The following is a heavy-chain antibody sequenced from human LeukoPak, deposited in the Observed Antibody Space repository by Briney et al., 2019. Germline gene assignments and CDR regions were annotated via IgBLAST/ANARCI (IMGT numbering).Heavy chain of an antibody. CDR2: IRSKAYGGTT. Sequence: GRSLRLACTASGFTFGDYAMSWVRQAPGKGLEWVGFIRSKAYGGTTEYAASVKGRFTISRDDSKSIAYLQMNSLKTEDTAVYYCTSPAYDYVWGSSDYWGQGTLATVSS. J-gene: IGHJ4*02. CDR3: TSPAYDYVWGSSDY. CDR1: GFTFGDYA. D-gene: IGHD3-16*01. V-gene: IGHV3-49*04.